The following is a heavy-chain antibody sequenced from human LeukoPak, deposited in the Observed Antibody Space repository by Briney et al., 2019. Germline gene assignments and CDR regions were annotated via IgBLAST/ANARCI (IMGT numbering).Heavy chain of an antibody. D-gene: IGHD6-19*01. J-gene: IGHJ4*02. Sequence: GGSLRLSCAVSEFSVSSNYMNWGRQAPGKGLEWVSVIYSGGATYYADSVRGRFTISRDNSKNMVSLQMTSLGAEDPAVFYCARGRFSGPDDYWGQGTLVTVSS. V-gene: IGHV3-53*01. CDR1: EFSVSSNY. CDR2: IYSGGAT. CDR3: ARGRFSGPDDY.